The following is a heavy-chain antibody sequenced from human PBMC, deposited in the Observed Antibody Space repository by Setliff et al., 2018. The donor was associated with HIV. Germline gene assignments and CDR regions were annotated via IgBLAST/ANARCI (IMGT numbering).Heavy chain of an antibody. V-gene: IGHV5-51*01. D-gene: IGHD2-21*01. CDR3: ARRDSETSGATFDH. CDR2: IYPGESDA. CDR1: GYNFLNYW. Sequence: GESLKISCKGSGYNFLNYWIAWVRHTPGQGQEWMGAIYPGESDARYSPAFQGRITISADLSTGAASLQWSSLEPLDTATYYCARRDSETSGATFDHWGPGTLVTVSS. J-gene: IGHJ4*02.